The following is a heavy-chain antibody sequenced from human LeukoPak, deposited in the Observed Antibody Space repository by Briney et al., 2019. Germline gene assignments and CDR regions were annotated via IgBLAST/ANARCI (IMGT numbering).Heavy chain of an antibody. J-gene: IGHJ3*02. Sequence: GGSLRLSCAASGIAFSKDWMNWVRQAPGKGLEWVGRINSKTDGGTTDYAAPVKGRFTISRDDSKNTLYLQMDSLKTEDTAVYYCTNFNDRDAFDIWGQGTMVTVSS. V-gene: IGHV3-15*01. CDR3: TNFNDRDAFDI. CDR1: GIAFSKDW. CDR2: INSKTDGGTT. D-gene: IGHD3-22*01.